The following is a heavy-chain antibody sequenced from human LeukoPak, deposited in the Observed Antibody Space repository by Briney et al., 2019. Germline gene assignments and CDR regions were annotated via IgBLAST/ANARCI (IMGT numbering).Heavy chain of an antibody. CDR2: IIPILGIA. CDR3: ARDPHCSGGSCYEY. CDR1: GGTFSSYA. Sequence: ASVKVSCKASGGTFSSYAISWVRQAPGQGLEWMGRIIPILGIANYAQKFQGRATITADKSPSTAYMELSSLRSEDTAVYYCARDPHCSGGSCYEYWAQGTLVSVS. D-gene: IGHD2-15*01. J-gene: IGHJ4*02. V-gene: IGHV1-69*04.